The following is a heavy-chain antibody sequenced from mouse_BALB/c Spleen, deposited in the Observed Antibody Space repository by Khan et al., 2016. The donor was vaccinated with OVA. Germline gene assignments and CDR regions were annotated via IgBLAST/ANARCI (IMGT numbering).Heavy chain of an antibody. CDR3: PRSILLCFDC. V-gene: IGHV14-1*02. Sequence: VQLQQPGSELVRPGALVTLSSKASGLNIKDYYMPCLKQRPEQGLEWFGRCDPQYGNTLYDPKYQGTASITADTSSNTAYLQVSSLTSEDTAVYYCPRSILLCFDCWGQSTTLTVAS. J-gene: IGHJ2*01. D-gene: IGHD6-2*01. CDR2: CDPQYGNT. CDR1: GLNIKDYY.